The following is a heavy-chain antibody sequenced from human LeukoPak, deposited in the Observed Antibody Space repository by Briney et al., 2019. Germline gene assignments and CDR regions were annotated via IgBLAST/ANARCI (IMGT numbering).Heavy chain of an antibody. D-gene: IGHD3-9*01. CDR1: GVSISSSEW. Sequence: SETLCLTCAVSGVSISSSEWWIWVPQPPGQGREGIGEIHRDGRTRYNPSLKSRVIMSMDYSKNQFSLSVTSVTAADTAIYYCGKTDIYFNPIDYWGPGSLVTVSS. CDR3: GKTDIYFNPIDY. J-gene: IGHJ4*02. V-gene: IGHV4-4*02. CDR2: IHRDGRT.